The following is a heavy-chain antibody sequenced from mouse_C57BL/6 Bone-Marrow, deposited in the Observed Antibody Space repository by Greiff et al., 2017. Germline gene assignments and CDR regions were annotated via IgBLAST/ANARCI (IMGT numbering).Heavy chain of an antibody. CDR3: VLTPYYDEFAY. CDR1: GFSFNTCA. CDR2: IRRKSNNYAT. D-gene: IGHD2-4*01. Sequence: EVMLVESGGGLVQPKGSLKLSCAASGFSFNTCAMTWVRPAPGKGMAWVARIRRKSNNYATYSADSVKDRFTISRDDSESMLFLQMNNLKTKDTAMYYCVLTPYYDEFAYWGQGTLVTVSA. V-gene: IGHV10-1*01. J-gene: IGHJ3*01.